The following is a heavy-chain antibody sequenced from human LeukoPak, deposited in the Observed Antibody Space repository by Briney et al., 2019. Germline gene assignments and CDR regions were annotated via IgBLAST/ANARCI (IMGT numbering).Heavy chain of an antibody. D-gene: IGHD1-26*01. J-gene: IGHJ3*02. V-gene: IGHV3-15*01. CDR3: ITDPGEWEPI. CDR1: GFTFSNAW. CDR2: IKSKTDGGTT. Sequence: PGGSLRLSCAASGFTFSNAWMSWVRQAPGKGLEWVGRIKSKTDGGTTDYGAPVKGRFIISRDDSKNTLYLQMNGLKIEDTAVYYCITDPGEWEPIWGQGTTVTVSS.